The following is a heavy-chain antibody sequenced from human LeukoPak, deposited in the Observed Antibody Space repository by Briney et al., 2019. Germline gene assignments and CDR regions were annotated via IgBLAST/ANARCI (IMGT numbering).Heavy chain of an antibody. V-gene: IGHV4-34*01. CDR1: GGSFSGDY. D-gene: IGHD6-25*01. J-gene: IGHJ3*02. Sequence: PSETLSLTCAVYGGSFSGDYWSWSREPPRQGLGWSGEVNHSGSTNYNPTLKSRVTISVDTSKNQFSLKLSSVTAADTAVYYCARAAAALDAFDMWGQGTMVTVSS. CDR2: VNHSGST. CDR3: ARAAAALDAFDM.